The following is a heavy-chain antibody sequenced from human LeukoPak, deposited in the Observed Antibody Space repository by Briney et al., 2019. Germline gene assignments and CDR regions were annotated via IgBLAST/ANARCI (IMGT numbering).Heavy chain of an antibody. J-gene: IGHJ6*03. CDR3: ARVAGVRYYYYYMDV. V-gene: IGHV3-64*01. D-gene: IGHD3-10*01. CDR1: GFTFSSYA. Sequence: GGSLRLSCAASGFTFSSYAMHWVRQAPGKGLEYVSAISSNGGSTYYANSVKGRFTISRDNSKNTLYLQMGSLRAEDMAVYYCARVAGVRYYYYYMDVWGKGTTVTVSS. CDR2: ISSNGGST.